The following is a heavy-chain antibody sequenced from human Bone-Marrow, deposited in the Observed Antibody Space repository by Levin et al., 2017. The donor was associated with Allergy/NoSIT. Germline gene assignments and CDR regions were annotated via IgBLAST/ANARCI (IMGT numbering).Heavy chain of an antibody. CDR2: ISYDGSNK. CDR3: ARDWVQESDYYDSSGYMGGFDY. Sequence: GGSLRLSCAASGFTFSSYAMHWVRQAPGKGLEWVAVISYDGSNKYYADSVKGRFTISRDNSKNTLYLQMNSLRAEDTAVYYCARDWVQESDYYDSSGYMGGFDYWGQGTLVTVSS. J-gene: IGHJ4*02. V-gene: IGHV3-30*04. D-gene: IGHD3-22*01. CDR1: GFTFSSYA.